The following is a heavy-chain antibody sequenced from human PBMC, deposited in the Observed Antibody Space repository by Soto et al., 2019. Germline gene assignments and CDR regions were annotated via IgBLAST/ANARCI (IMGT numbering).Heavy chain of an antibody. D-gene: IGHD3-22*01. V-gene: IGHV3-21*01. CDR2: ISSSSNYI. Sequence: GGSLRLSCAASGFTFSSYSMNWVRQAPGKGLEWVSSISSSSNYIYYVDSVKGRFTISRDNAKNSLYLQMNSLRAEDTAVYYCARGPDYYDSSGDLDVGGQGTTVTFSS. CDR1: GFTFSSYS. CDR3: ARGPDYYDSSGDLDV. J-gene: IGHJ6*02.